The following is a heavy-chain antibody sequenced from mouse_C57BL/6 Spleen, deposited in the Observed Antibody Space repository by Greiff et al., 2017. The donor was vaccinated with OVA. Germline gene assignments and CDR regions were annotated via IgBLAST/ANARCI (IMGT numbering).Heavy chain of an antibody. D-gene: IGHD1-1*01. V-gene: IGHV5-6*02. CDR3: ARRGTTVFDY. Sequence: EVKVVESGGDLVKPGGSLKLSCAASGFTFSSYGMSWVRQTPDKRLEWVATISSGGSYTYYPDSVKGRFTSSRDNAKNTLYLQMSSLKSEDTAMYFCARRGTTVFDYWGQGTTLTVSS. CDR1: GFTFSSYG. CDR2: ISSGGSYT. J-gene: IGHJ2*01.